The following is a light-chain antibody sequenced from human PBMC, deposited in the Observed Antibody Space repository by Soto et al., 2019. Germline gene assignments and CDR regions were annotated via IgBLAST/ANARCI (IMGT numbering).Light chain of an antibody. V-gene: IGKV4-1*01. J-gene: IGKJ2*03. CDR1: QSVLYRSNNKNY. CDR2: WAS. CDR3: LHYFSSTAS. Sequence: DIVMTQSPDSLAVSLGERATINCKSSQSVLYRSNNKNYLAWYQQKPGQPPKLLIYWASTRESGVPDRFSGSGYGIDFIFTISRLKAEDAAFYYRLHYFSSTASFGQGAQLEI.